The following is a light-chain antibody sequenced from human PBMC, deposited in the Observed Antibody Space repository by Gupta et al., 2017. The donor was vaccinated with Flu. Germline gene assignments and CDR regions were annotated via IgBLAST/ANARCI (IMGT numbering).Light chain of an antibody. CDR2: GNS. Sequence: QSVLTPPLSVSGGPGQRVTISCTGSSSNIGAGYDVHWYQQLPGTVPKLLIYGNSNRPSGVPDRFSGSKSGTSASLAIIGLQAEDEADYYCQAYDSSLSGSRVFGGGTKLTVL. CDR3: QAYDSSLSGSRV. J-gene: IGLJ3*02. V-gene: IGLV1-40*01. CDR1: SSNIGAGYD.